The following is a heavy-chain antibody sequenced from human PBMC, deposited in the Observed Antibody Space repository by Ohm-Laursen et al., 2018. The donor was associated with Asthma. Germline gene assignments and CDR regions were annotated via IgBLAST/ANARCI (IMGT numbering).Heavy chain of an antibody. J-gene: IGHJ3*01. CDR1: GFNFNSSA. Sequence: RSLRLSCAASGFNFNSSAMHWVRQAPGKGLEWVAVMSYDGNNKYHAASVQGRFTISRDNSKSTLLLQMSSLRPEDTAVYYCAGGHRSSWFDAFDVWGHGTVVTVSS. V-gene: IGHV3-30-3*01. D-gene: IGHD6-13*01. CDR2: MSYDGNNK. CDR3: AGGHRSSWFDAFDV.